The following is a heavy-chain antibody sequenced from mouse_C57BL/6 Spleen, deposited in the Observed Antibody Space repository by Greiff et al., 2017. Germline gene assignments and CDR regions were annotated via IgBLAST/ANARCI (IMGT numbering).Heavy chain of an antibody. V-gene: IGHV1-82*01. CDR1: GYAFSSSW. J-gene: IGHJ4*01. Sequence: QVQLQQSGPELVKPGASVKISCKASGYAFSSSWMNWVKQRPGQGLEWIGRFYPGDGDTNYNGKFKGKATLTADKSSSTAYMQLSSLPSEDSAVYFGAREEQTGSQYAMDYWGQGTTVTVSS. CDR2: FYPGDGDT. D-gene: IGHD4-1*01. CDR3: AREEQTGSQYAMDY.